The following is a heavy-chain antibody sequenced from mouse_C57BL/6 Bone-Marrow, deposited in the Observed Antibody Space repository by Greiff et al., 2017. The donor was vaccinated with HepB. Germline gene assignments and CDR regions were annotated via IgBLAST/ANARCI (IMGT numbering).Heavy chain of an antibody. Sequence: VQLQQPVAELVKPGASVKLSCKASGYTFTSYWMHWVKQRPGQGLEWIGMIHPNSGSTNYNEKFKSKATLTVDKSSSTAYMQLSSLTSEDSAVYYCARKGEYPWFAYWGQGTLVTVSA. V-gene: IGHV1-64*01. D-gene: IGHD5-1*01. CDR1: GYTFTSYW. J-gene: IGHJ3*01. CDR2: IHPNSGST. CDR3: ARKGEYPWFAY.